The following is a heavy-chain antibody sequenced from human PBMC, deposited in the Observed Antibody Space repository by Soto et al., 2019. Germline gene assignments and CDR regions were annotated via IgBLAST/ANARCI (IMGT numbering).Heavy chain of an antibody. Sequence: GGSLRLSCAASGFTFSSYAMSWVRQAPGKGLEWVSAISGSGGSTYYADSVKGRFTISRDNSKNTLYLQMNSLRAEDTAVYYCAKEGAYDYIWGSYRLGYDIWGQGTMVTVSS. J-gene: IGHJ3*02. CDR3: AKEGAYDYIWGSYRLGYDI. D-gene: IGHD3-16*02. CDR2: ISGSGGST. V-gene: IGHV3-23*01. CDR1: GFTFSSYA.